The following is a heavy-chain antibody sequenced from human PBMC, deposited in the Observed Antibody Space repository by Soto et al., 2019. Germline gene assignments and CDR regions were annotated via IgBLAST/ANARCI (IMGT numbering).Heavy chain of an antibody. CDR2: IIPILGIA. J-gene: IGHJ4*02. D-gene: IGHD3-22*01. CDR1: GGTFSSYT. Sequence: ASAKVSCKASGGTFSSYTISWVRQAPGQGLEWMGRIIPILGIANYAQKFQGRVTITADKSTSTAYMELSSLRSEDTAVYYCARVGTDYYDSSGVSFDYWGQGTLVTVSS. V-gene: IGHV1-69*02. CDR3: ARVGTDYYDSSGVSFDY.